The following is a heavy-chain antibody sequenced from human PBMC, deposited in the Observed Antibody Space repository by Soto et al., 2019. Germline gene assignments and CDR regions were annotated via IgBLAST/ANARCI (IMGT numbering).Heavy chain of an antibody. V-gene: IGHV3-33*01. CDR2: IWYDVSNK. Sequence: PGGSLRLSCAASGFTFSSYGMHWVRQAPGKGLEWVAVIWYDVSNKYYADSVKGRFTISRDNSKNTLYLQMNSLRAEDTAVYYCGRVQEIWRSYRGKAAFDIWGQGTMVTVSS. CDR1: GFTFSSYG. CDR3: GRVQEIWRSYRGKAAFDI. J-gene: IGHJ3*02. D-gene: IGHD3-16*02.